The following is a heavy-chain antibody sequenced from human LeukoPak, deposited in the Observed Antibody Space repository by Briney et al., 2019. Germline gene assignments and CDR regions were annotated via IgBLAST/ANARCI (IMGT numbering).Heavy chain of an antibody. CDR1: GYTFTSYG. CDR2: ISAYNGNA. J-gene: IGHJ3*02. CDR3: ARAPLEWLGFTQDAFDI. V-gene: IGHV1-18*01. Sequence: ASVKVSCKASGYTFTSYGISWVRQAPGQGLEWMGWISAYNGNANYAQKLQGRVTMTTDTSTSTAYMELRSLRSDDTAVYYCARAPLEWLGFTQDAFDIWGQGTMVTVSS. D-gene: IGHD3-3*01.